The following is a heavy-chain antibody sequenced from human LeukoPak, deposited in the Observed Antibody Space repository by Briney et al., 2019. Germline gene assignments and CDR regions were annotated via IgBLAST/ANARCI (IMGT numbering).Heavy chain of an antibody. CDR2: IYYSGST. CDR3: ARHLYTGTYYYYGMDV. V-gene: IGHV4-61*05. CDR1: GGSISSSSYY. J-gene: IGHJ6*02. Sequence: SETLSLTCTVSGGSISSSSYYWSWIRQPPGKGLEWIGYIYYSGSTNYNPSLKSRVTISVDTSKNQFSLKLSSVTAADTAVYYCARHLYTGTYYYYGMDVWGQGTTVTVSS. D-gene: IGHD1-7*01.